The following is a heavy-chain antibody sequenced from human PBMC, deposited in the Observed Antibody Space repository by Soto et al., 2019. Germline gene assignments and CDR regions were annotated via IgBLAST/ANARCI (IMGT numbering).Heavy chain of an antibody. CDR3: ARDNWSGYFWLDP. CDR1: GFTFISYS. Sequence: PGGSLRLSCAASGFTFISYSMNWVLQAPGKGLEWVSSISSSSSYIYYADSVKGRFTISRDNAKNSLYLQMNSLRAEDTAVYYCARDNWSGYFWLDPWGQGTLVTVSS. D-gene: IGHD3-3*01. CDR2: ISSSSSYI. J-gene: IGHJ5*02. V-gene: IGHV3-21*01.